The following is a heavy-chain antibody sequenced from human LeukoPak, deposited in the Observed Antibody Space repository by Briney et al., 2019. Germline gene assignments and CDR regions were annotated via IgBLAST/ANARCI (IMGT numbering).Heavy chain of an antibody. CDR3: AKGNCGGDCYTYYYFHMDV. V-gene: IGHV3-30*02. CDR1: GFTFSSYG. CDR2: IRFDGSNK. J-gene: IGHJ6*03. Sequence: GGSLRLSCAASGFTFSSYGMHWVRQAPGKGLEWVAFIRFDGSNKYYADSVKGRFTISRDNSKLYLQMNGLRAEDTAVYYCAKGNCGGDCYTYYYFHMDVWGKGTTVTVSS. D-gene: IGHD2-21*02.